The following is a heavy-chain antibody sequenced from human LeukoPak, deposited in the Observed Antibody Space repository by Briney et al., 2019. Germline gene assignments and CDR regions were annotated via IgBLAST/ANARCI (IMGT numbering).Heavy chain of an antibody. J-gene: IGHJ4*03. CDR3: AKPRAVVVAASFDY. CDR1: GFTFSSYG. D-gene: IGHD2-15*01. CDR2: IRYDGSNK. Sequence: PGGSLRLSCAASGFTFSSYGMHWVRQAPGKGLEWVAFIRYDGSNKYYADSVKGRFTISRDNSKNTLYLQMNSLRAEDTAVYYCAKPRAVVVAASFDYWGKGTTVIVSS. V-gene: IGHV3-30*02.